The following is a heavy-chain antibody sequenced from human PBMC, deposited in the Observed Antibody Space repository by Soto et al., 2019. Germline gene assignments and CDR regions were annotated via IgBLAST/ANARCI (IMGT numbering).Heavy chain of an antibody. CDR3: VKSKDLTGNDFKFDH. CDR2: ISFDGNTK. J-gene: IGHJ4*02. V-gene: IGHV3-30*18. Sequence: QVQLVESGGGVVQPGRSLRPSCAASGFTFSNYGMHWVRQAPGKGLEWVAVISFDGNTKYYGDSVNGRFIVSRDNSKNILYVQMNSLRPEDTAVYYCVKSKDLTGNDFKFDHWGQGTLVTVSS. D-gene: IGHD3-9*01. CDR1: GFTFSNYG.